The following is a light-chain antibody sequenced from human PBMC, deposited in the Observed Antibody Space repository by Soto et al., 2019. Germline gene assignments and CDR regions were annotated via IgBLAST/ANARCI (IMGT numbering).Light chain of an antibody. J-gene: IGKJ1*01. CDR3: QHHNSYSEA. CDR1: QTISSW. V-gene: IGKV1-5*03. CDR2: EAS. Sequence: DIQMTQSPSTLSGSVGDRVTITCRASQTISSWLAWYQQKPGKAPKLLIYEASTLKSGVPSRFSGSGSGTEFTLTISSLQPDDFATYYCQHHNSYSEAFGQGTKVDI.